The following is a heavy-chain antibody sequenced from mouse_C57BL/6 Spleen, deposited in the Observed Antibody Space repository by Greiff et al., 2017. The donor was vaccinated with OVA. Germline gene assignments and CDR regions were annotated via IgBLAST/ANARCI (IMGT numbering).Heavy chain of an antibody. Sequence: EVQRVESGGGLVKPGGSLKLSCAASGFTFSDYGMHWVRQAPEKGLEWVAYISSGSSTIYYADTVKGRFTISRDNAKNTLFLQMTSLRSEDTAMYYCARGTLYYAMDYWGQGTSVTVSS. CDR1: GFTFSDYG. V-gene: IGHV5-17*01. J-gene: IGHJ4*01. CDR3: ARGTLYYAMDY. D-gene: IGHD3-3*01. CDR2: ISSGSSTI.